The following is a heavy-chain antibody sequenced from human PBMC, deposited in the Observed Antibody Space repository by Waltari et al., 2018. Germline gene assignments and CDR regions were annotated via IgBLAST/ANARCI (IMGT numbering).Heavy chain of an antibody. J-gene: IGHJ5*02. CDR3: ARDRGRGIYLDT. D-gene: IGHD2-15*01. V-gene: IGHV4-4*02. CDR2: VQYSGRS. CDR1: GDSMSSTDW. Sequence: QSQLQESGPGLVKPSGTLSLRCTVSGDSMSSTDWWSWVGQSPQKGLEWIGQVQYSGRSNYNPSFASRVTVSIDTSNNQFSLKLTSATAADTAMYYCARDRGRGIYLDTWGPGMQVTVSP.